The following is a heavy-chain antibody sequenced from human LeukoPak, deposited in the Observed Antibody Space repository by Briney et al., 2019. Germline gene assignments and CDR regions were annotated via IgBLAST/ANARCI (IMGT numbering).Heavy chain of an antibody. D-gene: IGHD1-20*01. V-gene: IGHV3-30-3*01. CDR1: GFTFSSYA. Sequence: GRSLRLSCAASGFTFSSYAMHWVRQAPGKGLEWVAVISYDGSNKYYADSVKGRFTISRDNSKNTLSLQMNSLRAEDTAVYYCLNWKLEDGMGVWGQGTTVTVSS. J-gene: IGHJ6*02. CDR3: LNWKLEDGMGV. CDR2: ISYDGSNK.